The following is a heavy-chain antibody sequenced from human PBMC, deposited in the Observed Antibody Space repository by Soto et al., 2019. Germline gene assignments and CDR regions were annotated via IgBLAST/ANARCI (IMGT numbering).Heavy chain of an antibody. V-gene: IGHV1-69*02. J-gene: IGHJ6*02. CDR3: ARATGEMYCYYGMDV. Sequence: QVQLVQSGAEVKKPGSSVKVSCKASGGTFSSYTISWVRQAPGQGLEWMGRIIPILGIANYAQKFQGRVTITADKSTSTAYMELSSLRSEDTAVYYCARATGEMYCYYGMDVWGQGTTVTVSS. CDR1: GGTFSSYT. CDR2: IIPILGIA. D-gene: IGHD2-21*01.